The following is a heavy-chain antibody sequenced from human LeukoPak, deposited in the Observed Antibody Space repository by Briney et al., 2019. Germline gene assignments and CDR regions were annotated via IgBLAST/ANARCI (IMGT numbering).Heavy chain of an antibody. V-gene: IGHV3-21*04. Sequence: PGGSLRLSCAASGFTFSSYSMNWVRQAPGKGLEWVSSISSSSSYIYYADSVKGRFTISRDNAKNSLYLQMNSLRAEDTALYYCARGNYYDSSGYYRGFDHWGQGTLVTVSS. CDR1: GFTFSSYS. J-gene: IGHJ4*02. CDR3: ARGNYYDSSGYYRGFDH. CDR2: ISSSSSYI. D-gene: IGHD3-22*01.